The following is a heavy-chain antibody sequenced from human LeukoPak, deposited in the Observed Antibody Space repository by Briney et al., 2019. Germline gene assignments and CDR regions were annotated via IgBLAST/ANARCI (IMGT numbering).Heavy chain of an antibody. CDR1: GGTFSSYA. CDR3: ARVPLVGATMGYYYYMDV. D-gene: IGHD1-26*01. V-gene: IGHV1-69*13. CDR2: IIPIFGTA. J-gene: IGHJ6*03. Sequence: SVKVSCKASGGTFSSYAISWVRQAPGQGLEWMGGIIPIFGTANYAQKFQGRVTITADESTSTAYMELSSLRSEDTAVYYCARVPLVGATMGYYYYMDVWGKGTTVTISS.